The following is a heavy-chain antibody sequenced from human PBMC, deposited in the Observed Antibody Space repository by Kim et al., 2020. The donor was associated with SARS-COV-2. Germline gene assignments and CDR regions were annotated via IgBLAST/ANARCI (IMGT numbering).Heavy chain of an antibody. V-gene: IGHV3-74*01. D-gene: IGHD1-26*01. CDR2: ISSDGSRI. CDR1: GVTFSSSW. Sequence: GGSLRLSCVDSGVTFSSSWMHWVRQAPGKGLTWVSRISSDGSRISYAASVKGRFTISRDNAKNTLYLQMNSLRVEDTAVFYCARDGGYSGSPIDHWGQGTLVTVSS. CDR3: ARDGGYSGSPIDH. J-gene: IGHJ4*02.